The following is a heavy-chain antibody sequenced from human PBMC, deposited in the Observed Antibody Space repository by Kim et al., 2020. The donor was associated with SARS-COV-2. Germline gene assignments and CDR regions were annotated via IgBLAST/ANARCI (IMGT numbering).Heavy chain of an antibody. Sequence: SETLSLTCTVSGGSISSSSYYWGWIRQPPGKGLEWIGSIYYSGSTYYNPSLKSRVTISVDTSKNQFSLKLSSVTAADTAVYYCAGSIHDFWSGYGPVPWGQGTLVTVSS. J-gene: IGHJ5*02. CDR1: GGSISSSSYY. V-gene: IGHV4-39*01. CDR2: IYYSGST. CDR3: AGSIHDFWSGYGPVP. D-gene: IGHD3-3*01.